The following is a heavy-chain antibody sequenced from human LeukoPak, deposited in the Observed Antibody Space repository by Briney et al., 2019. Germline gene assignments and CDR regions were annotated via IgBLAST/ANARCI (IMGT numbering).Heavy chain of an antibody. V-gene: IGHV3-23*01. J-gene: IGHJ4*02. Sequence: GGSLRLSCAASGFTLSNYAMNWVRQAPGKGLEWVSGISYIDVETYYADSVKGRFTISSDNSMNTLYLQMDSLTVEDAAVYYCAKRTRDGFNTPIDFWGQGTLVTVS. CDR2: ISYIDVET. CDR1: GFTLSNYA. D-gene: IGHD5-24*01. CDR3: AKRTRDGFNTPIDF.